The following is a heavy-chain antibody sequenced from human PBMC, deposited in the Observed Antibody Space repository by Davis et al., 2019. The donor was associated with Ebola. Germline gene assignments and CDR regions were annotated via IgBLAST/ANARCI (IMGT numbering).Heavy chain of an antibody. CDR2: INSDGSST. V-gene: IGHV3-74*01. CDR3: ARDPTRTYYDFWSGSSDYYYGMDV. Sequence: PGGSLRLFCAASGFTFSSYWMHWVRQAPGKGLVWVSRINSDGSSTSYADSVKGRFTISRDNAKNTLYLQMNSLRAEDTAVYYCARDPTRTYYDFWSGSSDYYYGMDVWGQGTTVTVSS. CDR1: GFTFSSYW. D-gene: IGHD3-3*01. J-gene: IGHJ6*02.